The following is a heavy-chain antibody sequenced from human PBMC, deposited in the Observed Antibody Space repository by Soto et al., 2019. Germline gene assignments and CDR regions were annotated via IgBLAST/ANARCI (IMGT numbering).Heavy chain of an antibody. Sequence: PAGSLRHSCAASGFTYKNFAMSWVRQAPGXGLEXVSTIGGGDGTTYYADSVKGRFTISRDNSNNALYLQMNSLRAGDTAVYFCAKGTLVKPPGTRAFDIWGQGTMVTVSS. CDR3: AKGTLVKPPGTRAFDI. CDR2: IGGGDGTT. D-gene: IGHD6-13*01. CDR1: GFTYKNFA. J-gene: IGHJ3*02. V-gene: IGHV3-23*01.